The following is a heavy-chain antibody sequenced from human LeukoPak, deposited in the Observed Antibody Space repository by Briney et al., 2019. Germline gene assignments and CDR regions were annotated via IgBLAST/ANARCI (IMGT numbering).Heavy chain of an antibody. D-gene: IGHD6-13*01. CDR3: ARLAREAKSPDY. CDR2: IYPDDSDT. CDR1: GYSFTTYW. J-gene: IGHJ4*02. V-gene: IGHV5-51*01. Sequence: GESLKISCKGSGYSFTTYWIGWVRQMPGKGLEWMGIIYPDDSDTRFSPSFQGQVTISADKSISTVSLQWSSLEASDTAMHYCARLAREAKSPDYWGQGTLLTVSS.